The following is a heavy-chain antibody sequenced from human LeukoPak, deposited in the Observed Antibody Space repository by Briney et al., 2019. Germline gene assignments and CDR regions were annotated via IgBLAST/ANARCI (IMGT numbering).Heavy chain of an antibody. Sequence: GGSLRLSCAASGLTVSSNYMNWVRQAPGKGLEWVSALYIGGNTYYADSVRGRFTISRDNSKNTLYLQMSSLRAEDTAVYYCANLVRTGSSSWYPFDYWGQGTLVTVSS. CDR1: GLTVSSNY. V-gene: IGHV3-53*01. J-gene: IGHJ4*02. CDR2: LYIGGNT. CDR3: ANLVRTGSSSWYPFDY. D-gene: IGHD6-13*01.